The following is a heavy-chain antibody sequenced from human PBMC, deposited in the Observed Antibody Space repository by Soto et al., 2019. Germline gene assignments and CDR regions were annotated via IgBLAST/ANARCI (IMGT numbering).Heavy chain of an antibody. D-gene: IGHD3-3*01. V-gene: IGHV5-10-1*01. CDR2: IDPSDSYT. CDR1: GCSFTSYW. J-gene: IGHJ6*02. CDR3: ARQLTYYDFWSGYRYGMDV. Sequence: PGEPLKIPWKGSGCSFTSYWISWVRKMPGKRVEWMGRIDPSDSYTNNSPSFQGHVTTSADKSISTAYLQWSSLKASDTATYYCARQLTYYDFWSGYRYGMDVWGQGTTVTVSS.